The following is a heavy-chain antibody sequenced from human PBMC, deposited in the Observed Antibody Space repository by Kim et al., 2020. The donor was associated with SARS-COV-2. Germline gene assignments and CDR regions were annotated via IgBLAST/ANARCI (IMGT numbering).Heavy chain of an antibody. V-gene: IGHV3-23*05. D-gene: IGHD3-10*01. CDR3: GDYHGAWCHFTY. CDR2: FSCDGIT. Sequence: GGSLRLSCAASGFTFNNYGMTWVRQAPGKGLEWVSSFSCDGITNYADFFKGRFTISRDNSNNELSLQINSLRVDDATAYYCGDYHGAWCHFTYWRQGTLV. CDR1: GFTFNNYG. J-gene: IGHJ4*02.